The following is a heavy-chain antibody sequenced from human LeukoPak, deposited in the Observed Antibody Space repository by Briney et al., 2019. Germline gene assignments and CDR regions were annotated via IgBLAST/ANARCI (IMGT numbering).Heavy chain of an antibody. D-gene: IGHD1-26*01. V-gene: IGHV3-7*01. Sequence: GGSLRLSCAAFGFTFSSSWMTWVRQAPGKGLEWVANIKEDGSVKQYVDSMKGRFTISRDNAKNSLFLQMNSLGAEDTAVYYCARSVYWAFDMWGQGTMVTVSS. J-gene: IGHJ3*02. CDR2: IKEDGSVK. CDR3: ARSVYWAFDM. CDR1: GFTFSSSW.